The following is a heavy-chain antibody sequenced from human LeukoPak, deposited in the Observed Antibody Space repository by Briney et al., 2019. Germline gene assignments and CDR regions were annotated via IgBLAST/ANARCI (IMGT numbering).Heavy chain of an antibody. D-gene: IGHD4-11*01. Sequence: GASVKVSCKASGYTFTGYYMHWVRQAPGQGLEWMGWINTNRGVTNYAQKFQGRVTMTRDTSISTAYMELSRLRSEDTAFYYCARVGDYSPRGWFDPWGQGTLVTVSS. CDR1: GYTFTGYY. CDR2: INTNRGVT. CDR3: ARVGDYSPRGWFDP. V-gene: IGHV1-2*02. J-gene: IGHJ5*02.